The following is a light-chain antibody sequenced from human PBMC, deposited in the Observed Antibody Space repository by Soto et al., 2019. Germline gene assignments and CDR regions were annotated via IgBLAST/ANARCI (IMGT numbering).Light chain of an antibody. CDR1: SSNIGTGFG. Sequence: QLVLTQPPSVSGAPGQRVTISCTGNSSNIGTGFGVHWYQQLPGTAPKLLIYGNTNRPSGVPDRFSGSKSGTSASLAINGLQAEDEADYYCQSYDRSLSGSGVFGGGTKLTVL. J-gene: IGLJ3*02. CDR3: QSYDRSLSGSGV. CDR2: GNT. V-gene: IGLV1-40*01.